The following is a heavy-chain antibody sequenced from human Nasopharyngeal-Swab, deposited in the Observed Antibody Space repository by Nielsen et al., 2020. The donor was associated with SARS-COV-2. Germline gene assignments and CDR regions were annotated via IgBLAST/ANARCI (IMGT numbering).Heavy chain of an antibody. J-gene: IGHJ6*02. D-gene: IGHD3-3*01. CDR3: ARVRPQTTIFGVGISNNYYGMDV. Sequence: WVRQAPGQGLEWMGWINTNTGNPTYAQGFTGRFVFSLDTSVSTAYLQISSLKADDTAVYYCARVRPQTTIFGVGISNNYYGMDVWGQGTTVTVSS. V-gene: IGHV7-4-1*02. CDR2: INTNTGNP.